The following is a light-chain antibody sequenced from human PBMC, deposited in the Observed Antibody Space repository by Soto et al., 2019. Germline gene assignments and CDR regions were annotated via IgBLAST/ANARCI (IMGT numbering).Light chain of an antibody. V-gene: IGKV3-20*01. CDR3: QQFSSYPLT. CDR2: GAS. Sequence: EIVLTQSPGTLSLSPGERVTLSCRASHSVPTNYLAWYQQKPGQSPRLLIYGASTRATGIPERFSGSGSGTDFTLTISSLEPEDFAVYYCQQFSSYPLTFGGGTKVDIK. CDR1: HSVPTNY. J-gene: IGKJ4*01.